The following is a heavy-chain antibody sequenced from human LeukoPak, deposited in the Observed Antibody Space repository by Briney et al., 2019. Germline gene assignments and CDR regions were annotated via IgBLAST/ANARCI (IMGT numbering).Heavy chain of an antibody. J-gene: IGHJ4*02. D-gene: IGHD6-13*01. CDR2: MNPNSGNT. Sequence: GASVKVSCKASGYTFTSYDINWVRQATGQGLEWMGWMNPNSGNTGYAQKFQGRVTMTRNTSISTAYMELSSLRSEDTAVYYCATFWAAAGTRLDYWGQGTLVTVPS. CDR1: GYTFTSYD. CDR3: ATFWAAAGTRLDY. V-gene: IGHV1-8*01.